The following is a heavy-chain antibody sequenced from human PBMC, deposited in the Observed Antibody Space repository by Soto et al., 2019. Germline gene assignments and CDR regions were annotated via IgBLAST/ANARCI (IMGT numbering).Heavy chain of an antibody. Sequence: SETLSLTCTVSGDSISSHFWTWIRQPPGKGLEWIGYISYSGDTNYNPSLKSRVTISLDTPKNRFSLNLRSVTAADTAVYSCARGVGARSSNLDYWGQGALVTVSS. CDR2: ISYSGDT. CDR1: GDSISSHF. CDR3: ARGVGARSSNLDY. J-gene: IGHJ4*02. D-gene: IGHD1-26*01. V-gene: IGHV4-59*11.